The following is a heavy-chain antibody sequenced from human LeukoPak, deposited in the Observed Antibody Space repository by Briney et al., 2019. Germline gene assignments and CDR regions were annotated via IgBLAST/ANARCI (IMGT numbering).Heavy chain of an antibody. Sequence: ASVKVSCKASGYTFTSYGISWVRQAPGQGLKWMGWISAYNGNTNYAQKLQGRVTMTTDTSTSTAYMELRSLRSDDTAVYYCARVAGYCSGGSCPRDAFDIWGQGTTVTVSS. CDR3: ARVAGYCSGGSCPRDAFDI. V-gene: IGHV1-18*01. CDR2: ISAYNGNT. CDR1: GYTFTSYG. J-gene: IGHJ3*02. D-gene: IGHD2-15*01.